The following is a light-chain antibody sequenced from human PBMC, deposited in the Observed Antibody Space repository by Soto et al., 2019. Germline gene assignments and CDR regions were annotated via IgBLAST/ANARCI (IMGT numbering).Light chain of an antibody. V-gene: IGKV1D-12*01. CDR3: QQADSFPLT. CDR2: AAS. Sequence: DIQRTQSPSSVSASGGGGFTIHWRAREGISTWLAWYQQKPGKAPKLLIYAASTLQSGVPSRFSGSGSGTNFTLTINSLQPEDFATYYCQQADSFPLTFGQGTRLEI. J-gene: IGKJ5*01. CDR1: EGISTW.